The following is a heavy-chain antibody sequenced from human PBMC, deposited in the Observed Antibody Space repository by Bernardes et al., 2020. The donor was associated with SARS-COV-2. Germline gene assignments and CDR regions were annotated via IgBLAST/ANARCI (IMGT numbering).Heavy chain of an antibody. V-gene: IGHV3-74*03. J-gene: IGHJ6*02. CDR3: AREEGYVLGLSYHYYGMDV. Sequence: GRSLIPSCAASGFTVRVYWMHWVRQAPGKGLVWVARVNSDGSRITYADSVKGRFTISRDNAKNTLYLQMNSLRAEDTAVYYCAREEGYVLGLSYHYYGMDVWGQGTTVTVSS. CDR1: GFTVRVYW. CDR2: VNSDGSRI. D-gene: IGHD5-12*01.